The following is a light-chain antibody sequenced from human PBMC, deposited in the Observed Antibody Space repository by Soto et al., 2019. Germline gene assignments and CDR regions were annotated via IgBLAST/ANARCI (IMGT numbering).Light chain of an antibody. V-gene: IGKV3-20*01. J-gene: IGKJ4*01. Sequence: EFLLTQSPGTLALSPGQRATLSGRSSQTVRNNYLAWYQQKPGQAPRLLIYDAYSRATGITDRFSGGGSGTDFTLTISRLQPEDFAVYYCQQFSSYTLTFGEGTQVDIK. CDR2: DAY. CDR1: QTVRNNY. CDR3: QQFSSYTLT.